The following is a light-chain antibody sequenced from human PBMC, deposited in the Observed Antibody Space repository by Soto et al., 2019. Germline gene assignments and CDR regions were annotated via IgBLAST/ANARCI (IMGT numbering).Light chain of an antibody. Sequence: QAVVTQEPSLTVSPGGTVTLTCVSSTGALNGGHYPSWIQQKPGQAPRPLIYKTTNKYSWTPARFSGSLFGGKPSLRLSDVQPEDEADYYCLIYYAGSRIFGTGTKVTV. V-gene: IGLV7-43*01. CDR1: TGALNGGHY. J-gene: IGLJ1*01. CDR2: KTT. CDR3: LIYYAGSRI.